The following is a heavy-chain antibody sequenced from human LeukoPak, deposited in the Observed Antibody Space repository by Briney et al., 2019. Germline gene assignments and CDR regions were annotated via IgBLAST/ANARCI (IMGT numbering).Heavy chain of an antibody. CDR1: GFTFSRYW. V-gene: IGHV3-7*01. CDR3: ATMGLELLPYYFDY. J-gene: IGHJ4*02. D-gene: IGHD1-7*01. CDR2: INQDGSEK. Sequence: GGSLRLSCAGSGFTFSRYWMSWVRQAPGKGLEWVANINQDGSEKYHVDSVRGRFTISRGNAKNSLYLQMNSLRAEDTAVYYCATMGLELLPYYFDYWGQGTLVTVSS.